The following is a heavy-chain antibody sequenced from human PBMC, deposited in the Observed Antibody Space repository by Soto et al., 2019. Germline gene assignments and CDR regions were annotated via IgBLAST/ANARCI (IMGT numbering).Heavy chain of an antibody. Sequence: PGESLKISCKGSGYSFTNYWIGWVRQKPGKGLEWMGTIFPGDSDTRYSPSFQGQVTISADRSTSTAYLQWSGLEASDTAMYYCASPNQPSFGRFSYYVLGYCYFDLWGRGTLVTVSS. D-gene: IGHD3-16*01. CDR3: ASPNQPSFGRFSYYVLGYCYFDL. CDR1: GYSFTNYW. J-gene: IGHJ2*01. V-gene: IGHV5-51*01. CDR2: IFPGDSDT.